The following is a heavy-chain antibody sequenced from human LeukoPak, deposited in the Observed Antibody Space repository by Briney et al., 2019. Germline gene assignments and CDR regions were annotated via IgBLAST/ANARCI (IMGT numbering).Heavy chain of an antibody. D-gene: IGHD3-3*01. CDR3: ARDLSGPNYYYYMDV. CDR2: ISYSGST. J-gene: IGHJ6*03. CDR1: GGSIGSGDYY. Sequence: SETLSLTCTVSGGSIGSGDYYWSWIRQPPGKGLEWIGYISYSGSTYYSPSLKSRITISVDTSKNQFSLRLTSVTAADTAVYYCARDLSGPNYYYYMDVWGKGTPVTVSS. V-gene: IGHV4-30-4*08.